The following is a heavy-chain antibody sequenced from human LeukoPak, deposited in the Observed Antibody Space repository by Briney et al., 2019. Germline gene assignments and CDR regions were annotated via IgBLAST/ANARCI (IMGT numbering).Heavy chain of an antibody. CDR1: GGTFSSYT. Sequence: SVKVSCKASGGTFSSYTISWVRQAPGQGLEWVGRIIPILGIANYAQKFQGRVTITADKSTSTAYMELSSLRSEDTAVYYCARDKGLLVVPAAIPFDPWGQGTLVTVSS. V-gene: IGHV1-69*04. CDR3: ARDKGLLVVPAAIPFDP. CDR2: IIPILGIA. J-gene: IGHJ5*02. D-gene: IGHD2-2*01.